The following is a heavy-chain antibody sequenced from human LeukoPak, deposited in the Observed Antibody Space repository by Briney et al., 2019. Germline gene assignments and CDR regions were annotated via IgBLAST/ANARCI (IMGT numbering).Heavy chain of an antibody. CDR1: GFTFSSYA. J-gene: IGHJ3*02. CDR3: AKDREYIYGVVAFET. D-gene: IGHD5-18*01. CDR2: ISGSGGGT. V-gene: IGHV3-23*01. Sequence: GGSLRLSCAASGFTFSSYAMSWVRQAPGKGLEWVSAISGSGGGTYCADSVKGRFTISRDNSKNTLYLQMNSLRADDTAVYYCAKDREYIYGVVAFETKGHGTMFTVSS.